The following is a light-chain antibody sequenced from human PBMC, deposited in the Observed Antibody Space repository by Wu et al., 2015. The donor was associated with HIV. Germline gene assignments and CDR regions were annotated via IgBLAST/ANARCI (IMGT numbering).Light chain of an antibody. CDR3: QQSYSMPAT. V-gene: IGKV1-5*03. Sequence: DIQMTQSPSTLSASVGDRVTITCRASQSISSWLAWYQQKPGKAPKLLIYKASSLESGVPSRFSGSGSGTEFTLTISSLQPDDFATYYCQQSYSMPATFGGGTEGGDQT. CDR2: KAS. CDR1: QSISSW. J-gene: IGKJ4*01.